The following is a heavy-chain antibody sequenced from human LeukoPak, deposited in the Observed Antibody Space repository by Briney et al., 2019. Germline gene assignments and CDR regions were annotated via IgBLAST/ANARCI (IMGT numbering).Heavy chain of an antibody. CDR2: IYYSGST. Sequence: SETLSLTCTVSGGSISSGGYYWSWIRQHPGKGLEWIGYIYYSGSTNYNPSLKSRVTISVDTSKNQFSLKLSSVTAADTAVYYCARVTDCSSTSCQPYYGMDVWGQGTTVTVSS. CDR3: ARVTDCSSTSCQPYYGMDV. D-gene: IGHD2-2*01. J-gene: IGHJ6*02. V-gene: IGHV4-61*08. CDR1: GGSISSGGYY.